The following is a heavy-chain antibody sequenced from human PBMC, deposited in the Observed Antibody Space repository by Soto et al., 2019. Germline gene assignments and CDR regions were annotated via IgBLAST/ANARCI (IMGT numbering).Heavy chain of an antibody. CDR2: ISGSGAAT. CDR3: AKSSGCSAAFVH. V-gene: IGHV3-23*01. Sequence: VGYLRLSCAASGLPLTTCAMSWARQATGKGLEWVASISGSGAATYIADSMKGRFAISRDNSKSTLFLQMNTLRVGDTAVYFCAKSSGCSAAFVHGGQVTRFPSPQ. D-gene: IGHD3-22*01. J-gene: IGHJ5*02. CDR1: GLPLTTCA.